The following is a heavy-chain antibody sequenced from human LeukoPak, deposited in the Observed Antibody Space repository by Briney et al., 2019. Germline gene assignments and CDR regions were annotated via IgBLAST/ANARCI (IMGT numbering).Heavy chain of an antibody. Sequence: GESLKISCKGSGYSFTSYWIGWVRQMPGKGLEWMGIIYPGDSDTRYSPSFQGQVTISADKSISTAYLQWSSLKASDTAMYYCARRGIVGATTVQHDHDAFDIWGQGTMVTVSS. CDR3: ARRGIVGATTVQHDHDAFDI. V-gene: IGHV5-51*01. CDR2: IYPGDSDT. CDR1: GYSFTSYW. D-gene: IGHD1-26*01. J-gene: IGHJ3*02.